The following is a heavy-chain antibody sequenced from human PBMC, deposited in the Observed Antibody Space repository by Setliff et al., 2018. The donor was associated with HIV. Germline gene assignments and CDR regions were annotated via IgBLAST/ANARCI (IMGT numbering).Heavy chain of an antibody. CDR2: IYYSGST. CDR3: ASLDGSESPYIYYYYMDV. Sequence: SETLSLTCTVSGASISRGNYYWTWIRQRPGKGLEWIAFIYYSGSTYYSPSLKSRLMISVDTSKNQISLKLSSVTAADTAVYYCASLDGSESPYIYYYYMDVWGKGTEVTVS. D-gene: IGHD3-10*01. J-gene: IGHJ6*03. V-gene: IGHV4-30-4*08. CDR1: GASISRGNYY.